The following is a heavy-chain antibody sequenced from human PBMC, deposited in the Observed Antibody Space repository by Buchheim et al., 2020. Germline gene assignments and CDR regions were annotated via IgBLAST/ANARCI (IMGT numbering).Heavy chain of an antibody. CDR3: ATDSFQLGIDN. Sequence: EVQLVESGGVLVQPGGSLRVSCAASGFTFTSSWMTWVRQAPGKGLEWVASINQGGSEKYYVDSVRGRFTISRDNARNSLFLQMNSLRAEDTAVYYCATDSFQLGIDNWGQGTL. V-gene: IGHV3-7*03. CDR1: GFTFTSSW. D-gene: IGHD3-16*01. J-gene: IGHJ4*02. CDR2: INQGGSEK.